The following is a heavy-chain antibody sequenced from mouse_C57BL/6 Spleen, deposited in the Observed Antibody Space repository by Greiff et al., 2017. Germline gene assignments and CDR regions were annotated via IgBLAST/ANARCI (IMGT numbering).Heavy chain of an antibody. D-gene: IGHD1-1*01. Sequence: EVKLAESGEGLVKPGGSLKLSCAASGFTFSSYALSWVRQTPEKRLEWVAYISSGGDYIYYADPVKGRFTISRDNARNTLYLQMSSLKSEDTAMDYWTRDRGTTGYFDVWGTGTTVTVSS. V-gene: IGHV5-9-1*02. J-gene: IGHJ1*03. CDR3: TRDRGTTGYFDV. CDR2: ISSGGDYI. CDR1: GFTFSSYA.